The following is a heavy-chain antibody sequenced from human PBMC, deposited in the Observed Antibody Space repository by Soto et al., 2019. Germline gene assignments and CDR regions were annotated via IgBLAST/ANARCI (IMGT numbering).Heavy chain of an antibody. J-gene: IGHJ4*02. CDR1: GFTFSSYW. D-gene: IGHD7-27*01. V-gene: IGHV3-7*01. CDR2: IKQDGSEK. CDR3: ASNWGFDY. Sequence: GESLKISCAASGFTFSSYWMSWVRQAPGKGLEWVANIKQDGSEKYYVDSVKGRFTISRDNAKNSLYLQMNSLRAEDTAVYYCASNWGFDYWGQGTLVTVSS.